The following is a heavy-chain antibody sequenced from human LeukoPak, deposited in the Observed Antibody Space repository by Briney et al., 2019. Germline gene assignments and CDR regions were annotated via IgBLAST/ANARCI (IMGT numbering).Heavy chain of an antibody. V-gene: IGHV1-18*01. D-gene: IGHD1-26*01. CDR1: GYTFTSYG. CDR3: AREGGSGDGPYYMDV. J-gene: IGHJ6*03. CDR2: ISAYNGNT. Sequence: ASVKVSCKASGYTFTSYGISWVRQAPGQGLEWMGWISAYNGNTNYAQKLQGRVTMTTDTSTSTAYMELSSLRSEDTAVYYCAREGGSGDGPYYMDVWGKGTTVTVSS.